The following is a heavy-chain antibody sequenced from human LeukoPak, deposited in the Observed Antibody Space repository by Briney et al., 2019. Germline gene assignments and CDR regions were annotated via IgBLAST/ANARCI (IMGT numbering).Heavy chain of an antibody. J-gene: IGHJ6*03. CDR1: GFTFSSYA. V-gene: IGHV4-34*01. D-gene: IGHD3-10*01. Sequence: GSLRLSCAASGFTFSSYAMSWVRQPPGKGLEWIGEINHSGSTNYNPSLKSRVTISVDTSKNQFSLKLSSVTAADTAVYYCARGRYYYGSGSYWYYYYYMDVWGKGTTVTVSS. CDR2: INHSGST. CDR3: ARGRYYYGSGSYWYYYYYMDV.